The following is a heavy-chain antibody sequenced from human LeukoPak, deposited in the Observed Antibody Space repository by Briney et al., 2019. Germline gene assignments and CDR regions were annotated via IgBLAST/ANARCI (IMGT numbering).Heavy chain of an antibody. D-gene: IGHD6-19*01. CDR1: GFTFDDYA. CDR2: ISWNSGSI. J-gene: IGHJ4*02. V-gene: IGHV3-9*01. Sequence: PGGSLRLSCAASGFTFDDYAMHWVRQAPGKGLEWVSGISWNSGSIGYADSVKGRFTISRDNAKNSLYLQMNSLRAEDTAVYYCAKETVAGRQADYWGQGTLVTVSS. CDR3: AKETVAGRQADY.